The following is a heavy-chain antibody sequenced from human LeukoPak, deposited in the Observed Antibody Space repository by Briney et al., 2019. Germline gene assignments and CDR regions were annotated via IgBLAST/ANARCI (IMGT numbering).Heavy chain of an antibody. CDR2: IYHSGST. Sequence: TSPETLSLTCAVSGYSISSGYYWGWIRQPPGKGLEWIGSIYHSGSTYYNPSLKSRVTISVDTSKNQFSLKLSSVTAADTAVYYCARGGPRITIFGVVIMEGSEYNWFDPWGQGTLVTVSS. J-gene: IGHJ5*02. V-gene: IGHV4-38-2*01. CDR1: GYSISSGYY. D-gene: IGHD3-3*01. CDR3: ARGGPRITIFGVVIMEGSEYNWFDP.